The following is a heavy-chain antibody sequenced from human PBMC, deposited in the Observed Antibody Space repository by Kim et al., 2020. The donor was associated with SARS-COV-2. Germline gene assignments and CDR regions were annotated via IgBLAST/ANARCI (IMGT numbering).Heavy chain of an antibody. CDR2: TGK. Sequence: TGKQYVDSVNGRFAISRDNAKSSLYLQMNSLRVEDTATYYGGHSYAYAFDLWGQGTTVTVSS. V-gene: IGHV3-7*01. CDR3: GHSYAYAFDL. J-gene: IGHJ3*01. D-gene: IGHD5-18*01.